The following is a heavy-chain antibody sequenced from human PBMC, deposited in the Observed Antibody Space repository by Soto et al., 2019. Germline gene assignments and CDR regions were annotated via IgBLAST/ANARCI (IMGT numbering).Heavy chain of an antibody. CDR2: IIPIFGTA. J-gene: IGHJ6*02. Sequence: SVKVSCKASGGTSSSYAISWVRQAPGQGLEWMGGIIPIFGTANYAQKFQGRVTITADKSTSTAYMELSSLRSEDTAVYYCAREPSAARPTYYYYGMDVWGQGTTVTVSS. CDR3: AREPSAARPTYYYYGMDV. D-gene: IGHD6-6*01. CDR1: GGTSSSYA. V-gene: IGHV1-69*06.